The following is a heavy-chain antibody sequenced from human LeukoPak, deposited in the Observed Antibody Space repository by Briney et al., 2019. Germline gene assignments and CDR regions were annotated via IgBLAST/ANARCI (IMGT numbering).Heavy chain of an antibody. CDR2: INHSGST. Sequence: PSETLSLTCAVYGGSFSGYYWSWIRQPPGKGLEWIGEINHSGSTNYNPSLKSRVTISVDTSKNQFSLKLSSVTAADTAVYYCARSLRIAARPAYYYGMDVWGQGTTVTVSS. D-gene: IGHD6-6*01. J-gene: IGHJ6*02. CDR1: GGSFSGYY. CDR3: ARSLRIAARPAYYYGMDV. V-gene: IGHV4-34*01.